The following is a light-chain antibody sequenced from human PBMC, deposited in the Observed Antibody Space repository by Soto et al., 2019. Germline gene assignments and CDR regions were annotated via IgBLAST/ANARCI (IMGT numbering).Light chain of an antibody. CDR3: ATLDDSRNGVV. V-gene: IGLV1-44*01. J-gene: IGLJ3*02. CDR1: SPNIGSNT. CDR2: SHN. Sequence: QSVLTQPPSASGTPGQRVTISCSGSSPNIGSNTVNWYRQLPGRAPKLLIYSHNQRPSGVPDRFSGSRSGTSASLAISGLQAEDEADYYCATLDDSRNGVVFGGGTKLTVL.